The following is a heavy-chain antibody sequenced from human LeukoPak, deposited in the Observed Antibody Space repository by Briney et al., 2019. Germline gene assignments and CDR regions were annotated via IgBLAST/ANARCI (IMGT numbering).Heavy chain of an antibody. D-gene: IGHD3-9*01. CDR1: GFTLSSYS. CDR2: ISSSSSYI. V-gene: IGHV3-21*01. J-gene: IGHJ4*02. CDR3: ARDSPYYDILTGYYDDD. Sequence: GGSLRLSCAASGFTLSSYSMNWVRQAPGKGLEWVSSISSSSSYIYYADSVKGRFTISRDNAKNSLYLQMNSLRAEDTAVYYCARDSPYYDILTGYYDDDWGQGTLVTVSS.